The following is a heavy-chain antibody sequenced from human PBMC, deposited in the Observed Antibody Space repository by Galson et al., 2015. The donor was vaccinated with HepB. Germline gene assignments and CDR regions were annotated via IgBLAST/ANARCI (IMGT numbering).Heavy chain of an antibody. CDR2: IYYSGST. D-gene: IGHD6-19*01. CDR1: GGSISSSSYY. J-gene: IGHJ4*02. CDR3: ARQHSSGWSGDLCGFDY. V-gene: IGHV4-39*01. Sequence: SETLSLTCTVSGGSISSSSYYWGWIRQPPGKGLEWIGSIYYSGSTYYNPSLKSRVTISVDTSKNQFSLKLSSVTAADTAVYYCARQHSSGWSGDLCGFDYWGQGTLVTVSS.